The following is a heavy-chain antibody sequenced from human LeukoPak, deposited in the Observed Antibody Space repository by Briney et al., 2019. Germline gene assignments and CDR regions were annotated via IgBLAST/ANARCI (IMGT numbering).Heavy chain of an antibody. V-gene: IGHV4-39*07. CDR1: GGSISSYY. CDR3: ARSYSSGWYDGYYYYGMDV. D-gene: IGHD6-19*01. CDR2: IYYSGST. Sequence: SETLSLTCTVSGGSISSYYWGWIRQPPGKGLEWIGSIYYSGSTYYNPSLKSRVTISVDTSKNQFSLKLSSVTAADTAVYYCARSYSSGWYDGYYYYGMDVWGQGTTVTVSS. J-gene: IGHJ6*02.